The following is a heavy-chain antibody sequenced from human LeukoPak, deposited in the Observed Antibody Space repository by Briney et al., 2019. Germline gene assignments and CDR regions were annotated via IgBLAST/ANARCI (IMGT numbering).Heavy chain of an antibody. Sequence: PGGSLRLSCAASGFTFSSYAMTWVRQAPGKGLEWVSTISDGGGRTYYADSVKGRFTVSRDNSKNTLYLQMSSLRAEDTAVYYCVRDAREMVGTATHNWFDTWGQGTVVTVSS. D-gene: IGHD2-21*02. CDR3: VRDAREMVGTATHNWFDT. J-gene: IGHJ5*02. CDR1: GFTFSSYA. V-gene: IGHV3-23*01. CDR2: ISDGGGRT.